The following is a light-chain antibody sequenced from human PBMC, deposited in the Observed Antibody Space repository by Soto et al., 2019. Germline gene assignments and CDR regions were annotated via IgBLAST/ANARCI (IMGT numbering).Light chain of an antibody. V-gene: IGKV3-11*01. CDR1: QHIWSY. Sequence: EIVLTQSPATLSSSPGERATLSCRASQHIWSYLAWYQQKPGQAPRLLMYDASKRATGIPARFSGSGSGTEFTLTISSLEPEDFAVYYCQQRSRWPWTFGQGTKVDIK. CDR2: DAS. CDR3: QQRSRWPWT. J-gene: IGKJ1*01.